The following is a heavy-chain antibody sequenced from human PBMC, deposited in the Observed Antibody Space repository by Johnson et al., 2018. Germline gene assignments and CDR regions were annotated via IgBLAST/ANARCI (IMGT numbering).Heavy chain of an antibody. Sequence: VQLVQSGGGLVQPGGSLRLSCTASGFTLSSYWMTWVRQAPGEGLEWVANIKRDGSQKNYLDSVKGRFTISRDNAKNSLYLQMDSLRVEDMAVYYCAREDDLDLGSGWYDAFHIWGQGTMVTVSS. CDR2: IKRDGSQK. CDR3: AREDDLDLGSGWYDAFHI. V-gene: IGHV3-7*01. CDR1: GFTLSSYW. D-gene: IGHD6-19*01. J-gene: IGHJ3*02.